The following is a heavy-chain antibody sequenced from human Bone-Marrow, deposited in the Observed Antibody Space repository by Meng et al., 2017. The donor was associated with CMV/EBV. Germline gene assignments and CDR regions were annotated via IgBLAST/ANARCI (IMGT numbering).Heavy chain of an antibody. V-gene: IGHV3-48*04. CDR2: ISSSSSIK. CDR3: ARGYYYDRSGYYYPVDD. Sequence: GGSLRLSCAASGFTFSPYSMNWVRQAPGEGLEWVSYISSSSSIKYYADSVKGRFTISRDNAKNSLYLQMNSLRAEDTAVYYGARGYYYDRSGYYYPVDDWGQGTLVTVSS. CDR1: GFTFSPYS. D-gene: IGHD3-22*01. J-gene: IGHJ4*02.